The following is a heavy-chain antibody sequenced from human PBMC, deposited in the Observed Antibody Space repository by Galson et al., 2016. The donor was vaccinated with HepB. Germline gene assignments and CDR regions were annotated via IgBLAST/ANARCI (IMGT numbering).Heavy chain of an antibody. CDR3: ARDDTGVWVSSFHYYGMDA. CDR1: GLTFSNSA. CDR2: ISGGSSRI. J-gene: IGHJ6*02. V-gene: IGHV3-23*01. D-gene: IGHD5/OR15-5a*01. Sequence: SLRLSCAVSGLTFSNSAMSWVRQGPGKGLEWVAFISGGSSRIHYADSVKGRFTVSRDNSKNTVYLQMNSLRAEDTGTYYCARDDTGVWVSSFHYYGMDAWGQGTTVSVSS.